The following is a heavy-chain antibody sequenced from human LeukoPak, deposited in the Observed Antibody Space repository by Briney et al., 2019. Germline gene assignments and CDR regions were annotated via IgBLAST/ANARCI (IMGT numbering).Heavy chain of an antibody. CDR3: ATYYGGGAFDI. CDR2: IYYSGST. CDR1: GGSISSGSYY. D-gene: IGHD4-23*01. J-gene: IGHJ3*02. Sequence: NPSETLSPTCTVSGGSISSGSYYWSWIRQPPGKGLEWIGYIYYSGSTNYNPSLKSRVTISVDTSKNQFSLKLSSVTAADTAVYYCATYYGGGAFDIWGQGTMVTVSS. V-gene: IGHV4-61*01.